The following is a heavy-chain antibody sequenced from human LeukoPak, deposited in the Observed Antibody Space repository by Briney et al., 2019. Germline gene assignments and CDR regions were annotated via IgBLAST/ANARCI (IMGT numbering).Heavy chain of an antibody. Sequence: GGSLRLSCAASGFTFSSYAMHWVRQAPGKGLEYVSAISSNGGSTYYANSVKDRFTISRDNSKNTLYLQMGSLRPEDMAVYYCARGAYKDYWGPGNLVTVSS. CDR2: ISSNGGST. D-gene: IGHD2-21*01. J-gene: IGHJ4*01. CDR3: ARGAYKDY. V-gene: IGHV3-64*01. CDR1: GFTFSSYA.